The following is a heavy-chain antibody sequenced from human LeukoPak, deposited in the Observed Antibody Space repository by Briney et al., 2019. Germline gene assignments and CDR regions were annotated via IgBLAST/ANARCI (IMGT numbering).Heavy chain of an antibody. Sequence: GASVKVSCKASGYTFTSYGISWVRQAPGQGLEWMGGIIPIFGTANYAQKFQGRVTITADESTSTAYMELSSLRSEDTAVYYCARHHYDILTGYPGRDYYYYMDVWGKGTTVTVSS. V-gene: IGHV1-69*13. CDR1: GYTFTSYG. D-gene: IGHD3-9*01. J-gene: IGHJ6*03. CDR3: ARHHYDILTGYPGRDYYYYMDV. CDR2: IIPIFGTA.